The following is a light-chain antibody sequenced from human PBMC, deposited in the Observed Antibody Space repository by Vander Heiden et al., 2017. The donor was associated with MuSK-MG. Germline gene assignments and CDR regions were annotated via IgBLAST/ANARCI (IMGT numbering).Light chain of an antibody. J-gene: IGKJ5*01. Sequence: DIQMTQSPSSLSASVGDRVTITCRASQSISSYLNWYQQKPGKAPKLLIYAASSLQSGVPSRFSGSGSGTDFTLTISSLQPEDFATNYCQQSYSTLGFGQGTRLEIK. CDR1: QSISSY. CDR2: AAS. CDR3: QQSYSTLG. V-gene: IGKV1-39*01.